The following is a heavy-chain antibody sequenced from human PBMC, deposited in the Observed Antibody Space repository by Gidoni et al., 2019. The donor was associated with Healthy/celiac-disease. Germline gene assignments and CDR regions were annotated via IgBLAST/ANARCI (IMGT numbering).Heavy chain of an antibody. J-gene: IGHJ5*02. V-gene: IGHV1-8*01. CDR3: ARKNRFRGSSSWYVWFDP. D-gene: IGHD6-13*01. Sequence: QVQLVQSGAEVKKPGASVKVSCKASGYTFTSYDINWVRQATGQGLEWMGWMNPNSGNTGYAQKFQGRVTMTRNTSISTAYMELSSLRSEDTAVYYCARKNRFRGSSSWYVWFDPWGQGTLVTVSS. CDR2: MNPNSGNT. CDR1: GYTFTSYD.